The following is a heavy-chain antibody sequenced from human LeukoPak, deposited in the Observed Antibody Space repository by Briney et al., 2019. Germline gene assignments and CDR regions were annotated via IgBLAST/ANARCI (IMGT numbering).Heavy chain of an antibody. D-gene: IGHD6-19*01. CDR2: INQDGSEK. Sequence: PGGSLRLSCAASGSTFSSYWMSWVRQAPGKGLEWVANINQDGSEKYYLDSVKGRFTISRDNAKNSLYLQMNSLRAEDKAVYYCARDRRGWSDYWGQGTLVTVSS. CDR3: ARDRRGWSDY. J-gene: IGHJ4*02. V-gene: IGHV3-7*01. CDR1: GSTFSSYW.